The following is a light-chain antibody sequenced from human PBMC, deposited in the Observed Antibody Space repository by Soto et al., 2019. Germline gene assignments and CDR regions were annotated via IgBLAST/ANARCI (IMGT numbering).Light chain of an antibody. CDR3: SSYAGSNNWV. CDR1: SSDVGGYNY. Sequence: QSALTQPPSASGSPGQSVTFSCTGTSSDVGGYNYVSWYQQHPGRAPKLIIYEDTKRPSGVPDRFSGSKSGNTASLTVSGLQAEDEADYYCSSYAGSNNWVFGGGTKLTVL. V-gene: IGLV2-8*01. J-gene: IGLJ3*02. CDR2: EDT.